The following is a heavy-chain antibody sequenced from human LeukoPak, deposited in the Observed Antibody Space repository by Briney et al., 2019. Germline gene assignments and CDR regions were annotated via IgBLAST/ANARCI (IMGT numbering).Heavy chain of an antibody. V-gene: IGHV4-61*02. Sequence: PSKTLSLTCTVSGGSISSGSYYWSWIRQPAGKGLEWIGRIYTSGSTNYNPSLKSRVTISVDTSKNQFSLKLSSVTAADTAVYYCARAEAYSGYGSFDYWGQGTLVTVSS. CDR3: ARAEAYSGYGSFDY. J-gene: IGHJ4*02. CDR1: GGSISSGSYY. CDR2: IYTSGST. D-gene: IGHD5-12*01.